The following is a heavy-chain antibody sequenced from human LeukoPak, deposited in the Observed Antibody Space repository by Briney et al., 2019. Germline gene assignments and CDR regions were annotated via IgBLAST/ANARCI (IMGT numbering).Heavy chain of an antibody. CDR3: AKLSGGYYVYPFDY. CDR2: MNGGGGTT. CDR1: GFTFSNYA. D-gene: IGHD1-26*01. Sequence: PGGSLRLSCAASGFTFSNYAVSWVRQAPGRGLEWVSVMNGGGGTTYYADSVKGRLTISRDNSKNTLYLQMNSLRAEDTAVYYCAKLSGGYYVYPFDYWGQGTLVTVSS. V-gene: IGHV3-23*01. J-gene: IGHJ4*02.